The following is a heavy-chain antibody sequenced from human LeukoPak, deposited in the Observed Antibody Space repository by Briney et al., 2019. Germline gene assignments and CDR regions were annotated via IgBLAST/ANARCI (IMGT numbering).Heavy chain of an antibody. CDR1: GGIFSSYA. Sequence: SVKVSCKASGGIFSSYAISWVRQAPGQGLEWMGGIIPIFGTANYAQKFQGRVTITADDSTSTAHMELSSLRSEDTAVYYCARQPMPRSTFDYWGQGTLVTVSS. D-gene: IGHD1-1*01. V-gene: IGHV1-69*13. J-gene: IGHJ4*02. CDR3: ARQPMPRSTFDY. CDR2: IIPIFGTA.